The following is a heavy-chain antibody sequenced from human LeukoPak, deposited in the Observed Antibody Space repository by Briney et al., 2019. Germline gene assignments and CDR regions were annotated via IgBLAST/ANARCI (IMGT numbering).Heavy chain of an antibody. CDR2: MSVSSGLI. Sequence: GGSLRLSCAASGFTISFYSMNWVRQAPGKGLEWVSSMSVSSGLIYYADSVKGRFTVSRDNAKNSLYLQMNSLRAEDTAVYYCAREFGGSASGAGYWGQGTLVTVSS. V-gene: IGHV3-21*01. J-gene: IGHJ4*02. D-gene: IGHD3-10*01. CDR1: GFTISFYS. CDR3: AREFGGSASGAGY.